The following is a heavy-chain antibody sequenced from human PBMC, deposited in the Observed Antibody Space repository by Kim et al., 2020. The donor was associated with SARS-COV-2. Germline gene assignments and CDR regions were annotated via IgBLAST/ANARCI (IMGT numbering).Heavy chain of an antibody. J-gene: IGHJ3*01. CDR2: IFYSGNT. Sequence: CTVSGGSMNSYYWTWIRQPPGKRLEWIGNIFYSGNTNYNPSLKSRVSISVDTSKNQFFLRLTSVTATDTAVYYCARQTWGYPFDLWGQGTKVTV. D-gene: IGHD3-16*01. CDR1: GGSMNSYY. V-gene: IGHV4-59*08. CDR3: ARQTWGYPFDL.